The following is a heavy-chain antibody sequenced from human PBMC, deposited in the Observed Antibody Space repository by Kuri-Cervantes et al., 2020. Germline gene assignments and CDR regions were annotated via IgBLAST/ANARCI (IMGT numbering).Heavy chain of an antibody. CDR1: GGSISGTIYS. CDR2: IYYSGIT. Sequence: SETLSLTCTVSGGSISGTIYSWDWIRQPPGKGLEWIGTIYYSGITSYNPSLKSRVTISVDTSKNQFSLNLSSVTAADTAVYYCSLSSSGWSIRGGYYFDYWGQGTLVTVSS. CDR3: SLSSSGWSIRGGYYFDY. V-gene: IGHV4-39*01. D-gene: IGHD6-19*01. J-gene: IGHJ4*02.